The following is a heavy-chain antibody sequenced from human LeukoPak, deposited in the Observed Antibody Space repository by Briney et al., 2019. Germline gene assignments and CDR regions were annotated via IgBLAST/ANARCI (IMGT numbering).Heavy chain of an antibody. D-gene: IGHD3-9*01. CDR3: ARHADILTGCYPYYFDY. J-gene: IGHJ4*02. CDR2: IYYSGST. CDR1: GGSITSNSYY. Sequence: SETLSLTCTVSGGSITSNSYYWGWIRQPPGKGLEWIGSIYYSGSTYYNPSLKSRVTISVDTSKNQFSLKLSSVTAADTAVYYCARHADILTGCYPYYFDYWGQGTLVTVSS. V-gene: IGHV4-39*01.